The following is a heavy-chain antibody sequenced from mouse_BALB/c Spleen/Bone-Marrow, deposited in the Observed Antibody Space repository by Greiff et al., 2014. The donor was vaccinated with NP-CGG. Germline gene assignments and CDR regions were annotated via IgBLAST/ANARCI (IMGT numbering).Heavy chain of an antibody. CDR2: IAPGSGST. CDR3: ARFPIYYGNYGAMDY. CDR1: GYTFTSYW. V-gene: IGHV1S41*01. Sequence: DLVKPGASVKLSCQASGYTFTSYWINWIKQRPGQGLEWIRRIAPGSGSTYYNEMFKGKATLTVDTSSSTAYIQLSSLSSEDSAVYFCARFPIYYGNYGAMDYWGQGTSVTVSS. J-gene: IGHJ4*01. D-gene: IGHD2-1*01.